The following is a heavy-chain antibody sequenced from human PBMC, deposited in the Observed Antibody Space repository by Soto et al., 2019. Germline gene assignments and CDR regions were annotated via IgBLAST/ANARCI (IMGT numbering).Heavy chain of an antibody. D-gene: IGHD1-20*01. J-gene: IGHJ4*02. V-gene: IGHV3-15*02. CDR1: GFTFSNAW. CDR3: ATKRTGITTIGPGY. CDR2: IKSKTDGGTT. Sequence: EVQLVESGGALVKPGGSLRLSCAASGFTFSNAWMSWVRQAPGKWREWVGRIKSKTDGGTTDYAAAVEGRFTISREDSKNTVYLQKDSLKTEDTAVYYCATKRTGITTIGPGYWGQGTLVTVSS.